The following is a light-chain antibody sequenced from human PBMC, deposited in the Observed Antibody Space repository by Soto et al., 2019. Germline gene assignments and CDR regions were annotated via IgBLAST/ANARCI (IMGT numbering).Light chain of an antibody. CDR1: QSVSSRY. CDR3: QQYNNSPEYT. V-gene: IGKV3-20*01. J-gene: IGKJ2*01. Sequence: EIVLTQSPGTLSLSPGERATLSCRASQSVSSRYLAWYQQKPGQAPRLLIYGASNRATGIPDRFNGSGSGTDFTLTISRLEPEDFAVYFCQQYNNSPEYTFGQGTKLEIK. CDR2: GAS.